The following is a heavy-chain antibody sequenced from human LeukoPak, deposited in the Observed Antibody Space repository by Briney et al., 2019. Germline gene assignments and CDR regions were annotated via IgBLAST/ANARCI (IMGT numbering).Heavy chain of an antibody. CDR3: ARWATSIAARRRGGYYYYGMDV. Sequence: ASVKVSCKASGYTFTSYEINWERQATGQGLEWMGWMNPNSGNTGYAQRFQGRVTMTRNTSISTAYMELSSLRSEDTAVYYCARWATSIAARRRGGYYYYGMDVWGQGTTVTVSS. D-gene: IGHD6-6*01. CDR2: MNPNSGNT. J-gene: IGHJ6*02. V-gene: IGHV1-8*01. CDR1: GYTFTSYE.